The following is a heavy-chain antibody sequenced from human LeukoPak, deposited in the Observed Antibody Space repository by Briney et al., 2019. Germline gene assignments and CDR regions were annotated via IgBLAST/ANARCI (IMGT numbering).Heavy chain of an antibody. CDR2: IKSKTDGGTT. CDR1: GYTFSSAW. D-gene: IGHD2-8*02. Sequence: GWSQRLSCAASGYTFSSAWLSWVRQAPGKGLEWVGRIKSKTDGGTTDYAAPVKGRFTISRDDSKNTLYLQMNSLKTKDTAVYYCTTDLVEGGYWGQGALVTVSS. CDR3: TTDLVEGGY. J-gene: IGHJ4*02. V-gene: IGHV3-15*01.